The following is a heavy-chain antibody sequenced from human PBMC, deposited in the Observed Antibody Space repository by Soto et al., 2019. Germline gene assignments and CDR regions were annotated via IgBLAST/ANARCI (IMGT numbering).Heavy chain of an antibody. CDR1: GYTFTSYY. CDR3: ARVVRAARPSFGWFDP. D-gene: IGHD6-6*01. Sequence: ASVKVSCKASGYTFTSYYMHWVRQAPGQGLEWMGIINPSGGSTSYAQKFQGRVTMTRDTSTSTVYMELSSLRSEDTAVYYCARVVRAARPSFGWFDPWGQGTLVTVSS. CDR2: INPSGGST. V-gene: IGHV1-46*03. J-gene: IGHJ5*02.